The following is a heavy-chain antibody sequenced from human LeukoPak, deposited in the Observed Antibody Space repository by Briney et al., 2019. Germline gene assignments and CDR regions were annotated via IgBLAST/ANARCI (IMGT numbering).Heavy chain of an antibody. V-gene: IGHV4-31*03. D-gene: IGHD1-14*01. CDR1: GGSISSGAYY. CDR2: TYYSGST. CDR3: ARGGTTVPVFNY. J-gene: IGHJ4*02. Sequence: SETLSLTCSVSGGSISSGAYYWSWIRQHPGKGLEWIGYTYYSGSTYYNPSLKSRIDISVDTSKDQFSLKLGSVTAADTAVYYCARGGTTVPVFNYWGQGILVTVSS.